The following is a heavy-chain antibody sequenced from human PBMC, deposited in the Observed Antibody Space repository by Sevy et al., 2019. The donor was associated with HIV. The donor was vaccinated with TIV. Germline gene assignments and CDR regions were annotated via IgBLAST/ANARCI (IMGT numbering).Heavy chain of an antibody. CDR2: IKQDGSEK. J-gene: IGHJ6*02. CDR3: ARDLTAPYYYYGMDV. D-gene: IGHD1-20*01. Sequence: GGSLRLSCAASGFTFSSFFMSWVRQAPGKGREWVANIKQDGSEKYYVDSVKGRFTISRDNARNPVYLQMNSLRAEDTGVYYCARDLTAPYYYYGMDVWGQGTMVTVSS. CDR1: GFTFSSFF. V-gene: IGHV3-7*01.